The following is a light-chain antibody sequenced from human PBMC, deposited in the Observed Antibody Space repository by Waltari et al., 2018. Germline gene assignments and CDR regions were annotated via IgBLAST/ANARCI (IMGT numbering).Light chain of an antibody. J-gene: IGKJ2*01. CDR1: QCVRSSY. CDR2: GTS. Sequence: EIVLTQSPGTLSLSPGERATLSCRASQCVRSSYLAWYQQKPGQAPRPIYGTSNRAPGIPDRFSGSGSGTDFTLTISRLESDDFAVYYCQQYGTSPYAFGQGTKLEI. CDR3: QQYGTSPYA. V-gene: IGKV3-20*01.